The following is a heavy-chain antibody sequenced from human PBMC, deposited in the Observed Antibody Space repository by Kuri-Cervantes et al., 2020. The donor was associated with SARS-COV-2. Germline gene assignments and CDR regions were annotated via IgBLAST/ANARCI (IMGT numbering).Heavy chain of an antibody. CDR3: ARDHPYSNHDYYYYGMDV. J-gene: IGHJ6*02. CDR1: GYTFTSYA. Sequence: ASVKVSCKASGYTFTSYAMHWVRQAPGQRLEWMGWINAGNGNTKYSQKFQGRVTITRDTSASTAYMELSNLRSEDTAVYYCARDHPYSNHDYYYYGMDVWGQGTTVTVSS. D-gene: IGHD4-11*01. V-gene: IGHV1-3*01. CDR2: INAGNGNT.